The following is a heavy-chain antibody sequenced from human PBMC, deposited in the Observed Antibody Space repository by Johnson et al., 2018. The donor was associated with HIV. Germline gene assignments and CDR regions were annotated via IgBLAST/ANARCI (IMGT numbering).Heavy chain of an antibody. J-gene: IGHJ3*02. D-gene: IGHD6-6*01. Sequence: LVESGGGVVQPGRSLRLSCAASGFTFSSYGIHWVRQAPGKGLEWVTFIRFDGTKKYYADSVKGRFTISRDDSKNTLYLQMNSLRAEDTAVYYCARDLAIGGRADAFDIWGQGTMVTVSS. V-gene: IGHV3-33*01. CDR1: GFTFSSYG. CDR3: ARDLAIGGRADAFDI. CDR2: IRFDGTKK.